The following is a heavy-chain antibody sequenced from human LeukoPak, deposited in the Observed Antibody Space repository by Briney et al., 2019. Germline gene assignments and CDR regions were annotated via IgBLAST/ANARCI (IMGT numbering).Heavy chain of an antibody. Sequence: PPGGSLRLSCAASGFTFDDYTIHWVRQAPGKGLEWVSLISWNGVTTYYADSVKGRFTISRDNSKNSLYLQMNSLRAEDTAVYYCARVGPWVNPDYYYYYMDVWGKGTTVTVSS. CDR3: ARVGPWVNPDYYYYYMDV. CDR1: GFTFDDYT. J-gene: IGHJ6*03. V-gene: IGHV3-43*01. D-gene: IGHD1-14*01. CDR2: ISWNGVTT.